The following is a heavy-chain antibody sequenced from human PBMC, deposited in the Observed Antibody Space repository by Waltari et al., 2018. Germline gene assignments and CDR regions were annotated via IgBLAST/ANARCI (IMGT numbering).Heavy chain of an antibody. V-gene: IGHV1-2*06. D-gene: IGHD2-2*01. CDR2: INPNSGGT. J-gene: IGHJ5*02. Sequence: QVQLVQSGAEVKKPGASVKVSCKASGYTFTGYHMHWVRQAPGQGLEWMGRINPNSGGTNYAQKFQGRVTMTRDTSISTAYMELSRLRSDDTAVYYCARGYCSSTSCYNWFDPWGQGTLVTVSS. CDR1: GYTFTGYH. CDR3: ARGYCSSTSCYNWFDP.